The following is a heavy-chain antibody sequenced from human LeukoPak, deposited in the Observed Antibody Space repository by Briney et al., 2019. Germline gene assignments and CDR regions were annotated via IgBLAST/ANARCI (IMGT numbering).Heavy chain of an antibody. CDR3: ARGKHPHWSDLLTYFDY. Sequence: ASVKVSCKASGGTFSSYAISWVRQAPGQGLEWMGGIIPIFGTANYAQKFQGRVTITTDESTSTAYMELSSLRSEDTAVYYCARGKHPHWSDLLTYFDYWGQGTLVTVSS. J-gene: IGHJ4*02. CDR2: IIPIFGTA. CDR1: GGTFSSYA. V-gene: IGHV1-69*05. D-gene: IGHD2-8*02.